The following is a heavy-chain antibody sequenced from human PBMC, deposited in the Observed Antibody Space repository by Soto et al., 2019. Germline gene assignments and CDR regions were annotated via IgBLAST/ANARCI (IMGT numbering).Heavy chain of an antibody. D-gene: IGHD3-3*01. J-gene: IGHJ5*02. CDR3: AKDFGFGLVNNWLDP. Sequence: EVQLLESGGGLLQPGGSLRLSCAASGFLFSSYAMSWVRQPPGRGLEWVSTISGSGDNTYYADSVKGRFTISRDNSKNTLYLQMNSLRPEDTAVYYCAKDFGFGLVNNWLDPWGQGTLVTVSS. CDR1: GFLFSSYA. CDR2: ISGSGDNT. V-gene: IGHV3-23*01.